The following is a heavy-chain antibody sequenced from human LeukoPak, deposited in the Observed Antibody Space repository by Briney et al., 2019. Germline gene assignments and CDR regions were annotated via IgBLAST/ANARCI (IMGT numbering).Heavy chain of an antibody. CDR3: ASDLPYCSSTSCYADYYYYYMDV. D-gene: IGHD2-2*01. CDR2: IIPIFGTA. J-gene: IGHJ6*03. CDR1: GGTFSSYA. V-gene: IGHV1-69*06. Sequence: SVKVSCKASGGTFSSYAISWVRQAPGQGLEWMGGIIPIFGTANYAQKFQGRVTITADKSTSTAYMELSSLRSEDTAVYYCASDLPYCSSTSCYADYYYYYMDVWGKGTTVTVSS.